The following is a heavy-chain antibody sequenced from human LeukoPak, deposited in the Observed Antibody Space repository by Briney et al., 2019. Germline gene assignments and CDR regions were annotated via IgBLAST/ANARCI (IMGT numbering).Heavy chain of an antibody. J-gene: IGHJ3*02. Sequence: GGSLRLSCVASGFRFSSYWMSWVRQAPGKGLEWVANIKQDGSEKYYVDSVKGRFTISRDNAKNSLYLQMNSLRAEDTAVYYCARELVMITFGGVIARGAFDIWGQGTMVTVSS. CDR1: GFRFSSYW. CDR2: IKQDGSEK. CDR3: ARELVMITFGGVIARGAFDI. V-gene: IGHV3-7*01. D-gene: IGHD3-16*02.